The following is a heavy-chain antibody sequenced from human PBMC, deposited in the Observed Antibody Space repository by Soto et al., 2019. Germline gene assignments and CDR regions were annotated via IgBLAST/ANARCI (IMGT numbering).Heavy chain of an antibody. J-gene: IGHJ4*02. D-gene: IGHD6-19*01. CDR2: ISSSSSTI. CDR1: GFTFSSYS. Sequence: EVQLVESGGGFVQPGGSLRLSCAASGFTFSSYSMNWVRQAPGKGLEWVSYISSSSSTIYYADSVKGRFTISRDNAKNSLYLQMNSLRDEDTAVYYCARAPIYSSGWYYFDYWGQGTLVTVSS. V-gene: IGHV3-48*02. CDR3: ARAPIYSSGWYYFDY.